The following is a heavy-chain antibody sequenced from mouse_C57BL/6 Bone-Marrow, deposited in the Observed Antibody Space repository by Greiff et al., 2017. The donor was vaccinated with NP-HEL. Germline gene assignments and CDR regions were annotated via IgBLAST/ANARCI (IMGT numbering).Heavy chain of an antibody. V-gene: IGHV4-1*01. CDR1: GIDFSRYW. J-gene: IGHJ1*03. Sequence: DVQLQESGGGLVQPGGSLKLSCAASGIDFSRYWMSWVRRAPGKGLEWIGEINPDSSTINYAPSLKDKFIISRDNAKNTLYLQMSKVRSEDTALYYCARPDYYYGSSLWYFDVWGTGTTVTVSS. D-gene: IGHD1-1*01. CDR2: INPDSSTI. CDR3: ARPDYYYGSSLWYFDV.